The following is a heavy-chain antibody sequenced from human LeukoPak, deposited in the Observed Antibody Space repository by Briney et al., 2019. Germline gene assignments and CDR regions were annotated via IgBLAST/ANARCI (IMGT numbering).Heavy chain of an antibody. CDR3: AKPLSAASGTDFHY. CDR2: ISASGTTT. J-gene: IGHJ4*02. D-gene: IGHD6-13*01. CDR1: GLTFSNYA. Sequence: GGSLRLSCAASGLTFSNYAMTWVRQAPGKGLELVSAISASGTTTYYADSVKGRFTISRDISKNTLYLQMNSLRAEDTAVYYCAKPLSAASGTDFHYWGQGTLVTVSS. V-gene: IGHV3-23*01.